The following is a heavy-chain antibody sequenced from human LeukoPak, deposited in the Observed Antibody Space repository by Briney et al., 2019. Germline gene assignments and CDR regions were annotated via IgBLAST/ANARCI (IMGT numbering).Heavy chain of an antibody. CDR2: IAGGDEST. CDR3: ARGVYWSLDY. Sequence: RGGPLRLSCALSGFIFNTNGVHWVRQSPGKGLEWLSPIAGGDESTYYADSVKGRFAISRDNSKNPVFLHMNSLRVEDTAVYYCARGVYWSLDYWGQGTPVTVSS. J-gene: IGHJ4*02. D-gene: IGHD1-1*01. CDR1: GFIFNTNG. V-gene: IGHV3-23*01.